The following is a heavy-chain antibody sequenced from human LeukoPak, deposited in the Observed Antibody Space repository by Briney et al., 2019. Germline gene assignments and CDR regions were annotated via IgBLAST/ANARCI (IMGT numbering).Heavy chain of an antibody. J-gene: IGHJ4*02. Sequence: PERSLRLSCEASGFNFHNFAMHWVRQAPGKGLEWVAVISNDERNKYYTDSVKGRFTISRDNSKSTVYLQMNSLRPEDTAVYYCARPSPPGDGYNPCDYWGPGALVIVSS. V-gene: IGHV3-30*04. CDR3: ARPSPPGDGYNPCDY. CDR2: ISNDERNK. D-gene: IGHD5-24*01. CDR1: GFNFHNFA.